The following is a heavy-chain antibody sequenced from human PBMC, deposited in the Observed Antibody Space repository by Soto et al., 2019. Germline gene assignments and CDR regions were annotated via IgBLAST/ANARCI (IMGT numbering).Heavy chain of an antibody. D-gene: IGHD1-26*01. Sequence: SETLSLTCAVSGCSISSYYWSWIRQPPGKGLEWIGYIYYSGSTNYNPSLKSRVTISVDTSKNQFSLKLSSVTAADTAVYYCARGPQWELPYGMDVWGQGTTVTVSS. J-gene: IGHJ6*02. CDR2: IYYSGST. CDR1: GCSISSYY. CDR3: ARGPQWELPYGMDV. V-gene: IGHV4-59*01.